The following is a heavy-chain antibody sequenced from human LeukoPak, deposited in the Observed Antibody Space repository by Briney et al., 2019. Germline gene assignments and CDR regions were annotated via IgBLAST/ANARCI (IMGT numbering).Heavy chain of an antibody. CDR3: AKSSSSSGYLYYFDY. J-gene: IGHJ4*02. CDR2: ISGSGGST. CDR1: GFTFSTYG. D-gene: IGHD3-22*01. Sequence: PGGSLRLSCAASGFTFSTYGMSWVRRAPGKGLEWVSAISGSGGSTYYADSVKGRFTISRDNSKNTLYLQMNSLRAEDTAVYYCAKSSSSSGYLYYFDYWGLGTLVTVSS. V-gene: IGHV3-23*01.